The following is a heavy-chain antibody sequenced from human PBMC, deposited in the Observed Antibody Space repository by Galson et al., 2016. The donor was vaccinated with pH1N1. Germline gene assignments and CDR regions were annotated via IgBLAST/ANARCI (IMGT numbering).Heavy chain of an antibody. J-gene: IGHJ6*02. Sequence: SLRLSCAASGFSFSSYAMTWGRQAPGKGLEWVASINDGGGDTYYADSVQGRFTISRDNSKNTVSLQMNSLRAEDTAVFYCARSSDVTAYYGLDVWGQGTTVSVSS. CDR1: GFSFSSYA. CDR3: ARSSDVTAYYGLDV. CDR2: INDGGGDT. D-gene: IGHD6-6*01. V-gene: IGHV3-23*01.